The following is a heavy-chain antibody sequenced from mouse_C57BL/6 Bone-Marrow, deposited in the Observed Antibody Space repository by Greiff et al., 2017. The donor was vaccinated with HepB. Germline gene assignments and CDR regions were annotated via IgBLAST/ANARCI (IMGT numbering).Heavy chain of an antibody. CDR3: ARSLDY. CDR2: ISYDGSN. J-gene: IGHJ2*01. CDR1: GYSITSGYY. Sequence: EVQVVESGPGLVKPSQSLSLTCSVTGYSITSGYYWNWIRQFPGNKLEWMGYISYDGSNNYNPSLKNRISITRDTSKNQFFLKLNSVTTEDTATYYCARSLDYWGQGTTLTVSS. V-gene: IGHV3-6*01.